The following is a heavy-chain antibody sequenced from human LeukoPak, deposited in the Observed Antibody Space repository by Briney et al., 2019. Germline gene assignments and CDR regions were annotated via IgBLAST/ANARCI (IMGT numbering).Heavy chain of an antibody. J-gene: IGHJ4*02. Sequence: GGSLRLSCAASGFTFSSYSMNWVRQAPGKGLEWVSSISSSSSYIYCADSVKGRFTISRDNAKNSLYLQMNSLRAEDTAVYYCARGGRYCSGGSCREAFDYWGQGTLVTVSS. D-gene: IGHD2-15*01. CDR1: GFTFSSYS. CDR3: ARGGRYCSGGSCREAFDY. V-gene: IGHV3-21*01. CDR2: ISSSSSYI.